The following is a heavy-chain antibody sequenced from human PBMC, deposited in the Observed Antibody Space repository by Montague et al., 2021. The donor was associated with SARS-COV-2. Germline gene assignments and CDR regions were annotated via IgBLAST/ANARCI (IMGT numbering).Heavy chain of an antibody. CDR2: FYYSGST. J-gene: IGHJ6*02. Sequence: SETLSLTCTVSGGSVSSDSYYWSWIRQPPGKGLEWIGYFYYSGSTNYNPFLKSRVTISVDTSKNQFSLKLTSVTAADTAVYFCARVYYDISAMDVWGQGTTVTVSS. CDR3: ARVYYDISAMDV. CDR1: GGSVSSDSYY. V-gene: IGHV4-61*01. D-gene: IGHD3-9*01.